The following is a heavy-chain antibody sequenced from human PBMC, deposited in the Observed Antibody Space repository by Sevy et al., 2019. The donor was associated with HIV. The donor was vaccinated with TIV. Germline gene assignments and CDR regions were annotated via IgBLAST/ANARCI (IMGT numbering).Heavy chain of an antibody. CDR3: AIDPTTVTTGYFDY. CDR2: IWYDGSNK. Sequence: GGSLRLSCAASGFTFSSYGMHWVRQAPGKGLEWVAVIWYDGSNKYYADSVKGRFTISRDNSKNTLYLQMNSLRAEDTAVYYCAIDPTTVTTGYFDYWGQGTLVTVSS. CDR1: GFTFSSYG. D-gene: IGHD4-17*01. V-gene: IGHV3-33*01. J-gene: IGHJ4*02.